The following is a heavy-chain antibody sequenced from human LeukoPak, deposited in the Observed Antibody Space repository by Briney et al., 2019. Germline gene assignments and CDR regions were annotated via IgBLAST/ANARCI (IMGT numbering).Heavy chain of an antibody. CDR2: ISRESGSTI. Sequence: PGGSLRLSCAGSGFTFSSFEMSWVRRAPGEGLEWVSYISRESGSTISYADSVKGRFTISRDNAKNSLFLQMNNLRAEDTAVYYCAGGWSLYYFDSWGQGALVTVSS. J-gene: IGHJ4*02. CDR3: AGGWSLYYFDS. D-gene: IGHD3-16*01. CDR1: GFTFSSFE. V-gene: IGHV3-48*03.